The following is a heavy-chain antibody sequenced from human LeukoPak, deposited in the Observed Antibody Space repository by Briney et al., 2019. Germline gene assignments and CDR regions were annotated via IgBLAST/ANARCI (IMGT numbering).Heavy chain of an antibody. CDR1: GFTFGGYS. Sequence: PGGSLRLSCATSGFTFGGYSMNWVRQAPGKGLEWISYISSSSINIHYGDSVKGRFTISRDNAENSLYLQMNSLRAEDTAVYYCARDSIQLWPNAIDFWGQGTLVTVSS. CDR3: ARDSIQLWPNAIDF. D-gene: IGHD1-1*01. V-gene: IGHV3-48*01. J-gene: IGHJ4*02. CDR2: ISSSSINI.